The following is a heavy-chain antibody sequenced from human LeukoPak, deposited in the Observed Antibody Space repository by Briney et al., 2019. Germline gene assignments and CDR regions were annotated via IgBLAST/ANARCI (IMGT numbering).Heavy chain of an antibody. J-gene: IGHJ6*03. D-gene: IGHD1-26*01. Sequence: SETLSLTCTVSGGSISSCYWSWIRQPPGKGLEWIGYICYSGSTNYNPSLKSRVTISVDTSKNQFSLKLSSVTAADTAVYYCARATVGTVGRYYYHYMDVWGKGTTVTISS. CDR2: ICYSGST. V-gene: IGHV4-59*01. CDR1: GGSISSCY. CDR3: ARATVGTVGRYYYHYMDV.